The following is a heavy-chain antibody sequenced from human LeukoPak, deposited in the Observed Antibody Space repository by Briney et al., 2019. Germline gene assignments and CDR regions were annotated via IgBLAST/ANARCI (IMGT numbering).Heavy chain of an antibody. D-gene: IGHD3-10*01. CDR2: IYYSGST. J-gene: IGHJ5*02. V-gene: IGHV4-59*01. CDR1: GGSISSYY. Sequence: SETLSLTCTVSGGSISSYYWSWIRQPPGKGLEWIGYIYYSGSTNYNPSLKSRVTISVDTPKNQFSLKLSSVTAADTAVYYCARGSMVRGVIPYNWFDPWGQGTLVTVSS. CDR3: ARGSMVRGVIPYNWFDP.